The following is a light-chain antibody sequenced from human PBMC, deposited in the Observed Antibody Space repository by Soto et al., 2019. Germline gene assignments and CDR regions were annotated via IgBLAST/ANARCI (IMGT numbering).Light chain of an antibody. J-gene: IGKJ1*01. CDR2: DVS. Sequence: DIQMTQAPSTISASVGDRVTITCRASQSINAWLALYQQKPGKAPKLLIYDVSTLDSGVPSKFSGSASGPEFTLTCSSWESDDFATYYCQQYHRYSPFGQRNRVAIK. CDR1: QSINAW. CDR3: QQYHRYSP. V-gene: IGKV1-5*01.